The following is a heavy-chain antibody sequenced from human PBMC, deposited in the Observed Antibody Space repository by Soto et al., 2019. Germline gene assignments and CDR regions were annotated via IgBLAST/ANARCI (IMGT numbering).Heavy chain of an antibody. D-gene: IGHD3-10*01. Sequence: EVQLLQSGGDLVQPVESLRLSCSASEFTLSNSAMAWVRQAPGKGLERVSAINAADYPYHADSVKGRFTISRDNSKNTVYLQMNSLRVEDTAVYYCAKVGGGSGAYLSQYYMDVWGKGTTVIVSS. J-gene: IGHJ6*03. CDR1: EFTLSNSA. V-gene: IGHV3-23*01. CDR3: AKVGGGSGAYLSQYYMDV. CDR2: INAADYP.